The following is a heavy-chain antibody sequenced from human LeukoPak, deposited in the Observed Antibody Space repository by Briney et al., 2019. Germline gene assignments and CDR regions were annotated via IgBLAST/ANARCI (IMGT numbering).Heavy chain of an antibody. CDR3: ARHDDTTSPFDY. Sequence: SVKVSCKASGGTFSSYAISWVRQAPGQGLEWMGRIIPILGIANYAQKFQGRVTITADKSTSTAYMELSSLRSEDTAVYYCARHDDTTSPFDYWGQGTLVTVSS. J-gene: IGHJ4*02. CDR1: GGTFSSYA. V-gene: IGHV1-69*04. CDR2: IIPILGIA. D-gene: IGHD2-2*01.